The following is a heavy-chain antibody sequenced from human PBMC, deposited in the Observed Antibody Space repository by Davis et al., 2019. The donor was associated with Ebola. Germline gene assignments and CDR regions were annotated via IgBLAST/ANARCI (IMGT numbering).Heavy chain of an antibody. CDR1: GYSISSGYY. D-gene: IGHD3-3*01. CDR2: IYHSGST. Sequence: MPSETLSLTCTVSGYSISSGYYWGWIRQPPGKGLEWIGYIYHSGSTYYNPSLKSRVTISVDTSKNQFSLKLSSVTAADTAVYYCARQGWSGYSLRHWLDPWGRGTLVTVSS. J-gene: IGHJ5*02. V-gene: IGHV4-38-2*02. CDR3: ARQGWSGYSLRHWLDP.